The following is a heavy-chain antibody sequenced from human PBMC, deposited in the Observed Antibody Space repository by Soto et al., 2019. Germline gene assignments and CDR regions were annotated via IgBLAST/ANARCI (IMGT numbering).Heavy chain of an antibody. J-gene: IGHJ5*02. Sequence: GGSLRLSCAASGFTFSSYAMSWVRQAPGKGLEWVSAISGSGGSTYYADSVKGRFTISRDNSKNTLYLQMNSLRAEDTAVYYCARSMGAAAGPNWFDPWGQGTLVTVSS. CDR3: ARSMGAAAGPNWFDP. CDR1: GFTFSSYA. CDR2: ISGSGGST. V-gene: IGHV3-23*01. D-gene: IGHD6-13*01.